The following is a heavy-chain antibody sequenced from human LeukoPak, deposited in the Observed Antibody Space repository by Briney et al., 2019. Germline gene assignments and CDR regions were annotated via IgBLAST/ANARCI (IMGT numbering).Heavy chain of an antibody. D-gene: IGHD3-22*01. CDR2: ISGSGGRT. Sequence: GGSLRLSCAASGFIFSDYAMTWVRQAPGKGLEWVSSISGSGGRTYYADSVKGRFTVSRDNSKNTLYMQMNTLRAEDTAVFYCAKVAPRYFDSSGYHFFDYWGQGTLVTVSS. J-gene: IGHJ4*02. CDR1: GFIFSDYA. V-gene: IGHV3-23*01. CDR3: AKVAPRYFDSSGYHFFDY.